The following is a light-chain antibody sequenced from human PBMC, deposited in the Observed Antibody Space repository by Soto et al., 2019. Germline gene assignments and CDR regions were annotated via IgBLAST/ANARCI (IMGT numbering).Light chain of an antibody. V-gene: IGLV1-40*01. Sequence: QSVLTQPPSVSGAPGQRVTISCIGSSSNIGSGYDVHWYQQFPRTAPKLLITDDTSRPSGVPDRFSGSKSGASASLAITGLQAEDEADYYCQSYDSRLSGSVFGTGTKLTVL. J-gene: IGLJ1*01. CDR3: QSYDSRLSGSV. CDR1: SSNIGSGYD. CDR2: DDT.